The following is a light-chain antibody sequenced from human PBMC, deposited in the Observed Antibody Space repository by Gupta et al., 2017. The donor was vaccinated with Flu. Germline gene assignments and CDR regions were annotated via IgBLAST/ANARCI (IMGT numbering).Light chain of an antibody. CDR1: QSISSY. V-gene: IGKV1-39*01. Sequence: PLCLYASVGDRVTITCRASQSISSYLTWYQQKPGKAPKLLIYGASRWQSGVPSRFSGSGSGTDFTLTISRLQPEDFATYYCQQCDSTAYTFGQGTKLEIK. CDR2: GAS. J-gene: IGKJ2*01. CDR3: QQCDSTAYT.